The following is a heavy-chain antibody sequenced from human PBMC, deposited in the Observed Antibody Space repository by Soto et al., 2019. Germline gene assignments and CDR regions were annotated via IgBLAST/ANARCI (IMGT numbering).Heavy chain of an antibody. J-gene: IGHJ5*02. Sequence: EVQLVESGGGLVQPGGSLRLSCAASGFTFSSYSMNWVRQAPGKGLEWVSYISSSSSTIYYADSVKGRFTISRDNAKNSLFLKMNSLGDEDTAVYYCAREGGNLNWFDPWGQGTLVTVSS. CDR3: AREGGNLNWFDP. V-gene: IGHV3-48*02. CDR2: ISSSSSTI. D-gene: IGHD1-26*01. CDR1: GFTFSSYS.